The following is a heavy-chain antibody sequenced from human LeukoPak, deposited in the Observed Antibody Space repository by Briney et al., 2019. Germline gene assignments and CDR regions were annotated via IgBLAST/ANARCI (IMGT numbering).Heavy chain of an antibody. D-gene: IGHD3-9*01. Sequence: PGGSLRLSCPASGFTFNTYSMNWVRQAPGKGLEWLSYVKSGNYDIQYADSVTGRFTVSRDSATNSLYLQMNDLKAEDTAVYYCARDSDWAFDYWGQGSLVTVSS. CDR3: ARDSDWAFDY. CDR2: VKSGNYDI. CDR1: GFTFNTYS. J-gene: IGHJ4*02. V-gene: IGHV3-48*01.